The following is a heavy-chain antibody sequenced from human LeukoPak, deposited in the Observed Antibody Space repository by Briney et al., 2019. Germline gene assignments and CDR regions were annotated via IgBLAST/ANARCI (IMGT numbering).Heavy chain of an antibody. D-gene: IGHD5-18*01. CDR2: INPNSGGT. V-gene: IGHV1-2*02. CDR3: ARDRGYSYGYYTREYCMDV. Sequence: ASVKVSCKASGYTFTGYYMHWVRQAPGQGLEWMGWINPNSGGTNYAQKFQGRVTMTRDTSISTAYMELSRLRSDDTAVYYCARDRGYSYGYYTREYCMDVWGKGTTVTVSS. J-gene: IGHJ6*03. CDR1: GYTFTGYY.